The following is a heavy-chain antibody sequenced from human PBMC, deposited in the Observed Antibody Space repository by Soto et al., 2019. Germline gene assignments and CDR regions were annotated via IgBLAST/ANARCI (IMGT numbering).Heavy chain of an antibody. CDR2: IIPLIDLA. Sequence: QVQLVQSGAEVRKPGSSVKVSCKASGGSFSTYTISWVRQAPGQGLEWMGRIIPLIDLADYAQKFQGRVTIIADKSTSTAYMELTSLRSDDTAIYYCATRADCSGGSCFGAFDVWGQGTVVTVSS. V-gene: IGHV1-69*02. J-gene: IGHJ3*01. CDR3: ATRADCSGGSCFGAFDV. CDR1: GGSFSTYT. D-gene: IGHD2-15*01.